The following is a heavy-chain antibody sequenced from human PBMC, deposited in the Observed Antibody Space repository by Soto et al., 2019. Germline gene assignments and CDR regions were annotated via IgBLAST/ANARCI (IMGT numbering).Heavy chain of an antibody. CDR1: GGTFSSYT. CDR2: VIPILGIA. Sequence: QVQLVQSGAEVKKPGSSVKVSCKASGGTFSSYTISWVRQAPGQGLEWMGRVIPILGIANYAQKFQGRDTITANKSTSTAYMELSSLRSEDTAVYYCASRNRIAAAGFDYWGQGTLVTVSS. D-gene: IGHD6-13*01. CDR3: ASRNRIAAAGFDY. V-gene: IGHV1-69*02. J-gene: IGHJ4*02.